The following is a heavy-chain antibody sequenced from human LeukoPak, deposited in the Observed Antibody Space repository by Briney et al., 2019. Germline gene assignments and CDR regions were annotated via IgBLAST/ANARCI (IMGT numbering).Heavy chain of an antibody. Sequence: PGGSLRLSCAASGFTLSNYGMHWVRQAPGKGLEWVAVISYDGSENYYADSVKGRFTISRDKSKNTLYLQMNSLGAEDTAVYYCAKDRYSSGWYYFDYWGQGTLVTVSS. V-gene: IGHV3-30*18. CDR3: AKDRYSSGWYYFDY. CDR2: ISYDGSEN. CDR1: GFTLSNYG. J-gene: IGHJ4*02. D-gene: IGHD6-13*01.